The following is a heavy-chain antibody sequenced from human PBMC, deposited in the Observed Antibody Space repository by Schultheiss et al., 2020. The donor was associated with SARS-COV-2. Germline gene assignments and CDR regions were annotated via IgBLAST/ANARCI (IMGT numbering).Heavy chain of an antibody. CDR2: INPNSGGT. Sequence: GESLKISCKASGYTFTGYYMHWVRQAPGQGLEWMGRINPNSGGTNYAQKFQGRVTMTRDTSISTAYMELSRLRSDDTAVYYCAIIGVVPAANFDYWGQGTLVTVSS. V-gene: IGHV1-2*06. J-gene: IGHJ4*02. D-gene: IGHD2-2*01. CDR1: GYTFTGYY. CDR3: AIIGVVPAANFDY.